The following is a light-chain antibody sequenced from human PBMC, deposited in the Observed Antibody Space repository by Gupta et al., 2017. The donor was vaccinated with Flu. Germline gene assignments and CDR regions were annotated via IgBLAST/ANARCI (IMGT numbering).Light chain of an antibody. CDR2: KVT. CDR3: QQDSHPPIT. Sequence: PSTLSASVGARVSITCLASQSISRWLPWYQQRPGKAPKLLINKVTTVKSGVPSGFSGSGSGTEFTLTISSLQPEDFANYFCQQDSHPPITFGGGTKVEIK. V-gene: IGKV1-5*03. CDR1: QSISRW. J-gene: IGKJ4*01.